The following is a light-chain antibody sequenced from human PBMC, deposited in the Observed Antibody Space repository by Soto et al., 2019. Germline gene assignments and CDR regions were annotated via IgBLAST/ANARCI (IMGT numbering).Light chain of an antibody. J-gene: IGKJ2*01. CDR1: QDISNY. CDR3: QKYNSAPKT. Sequence: DIQMTQSPSSLSASVGDRVTITCRASQDISNYLAWYQQKPGEVPKLLIYSASTLQKGVKSRFSGSGSGTLFPLSINNLHPDDVATYYCQKYNSAPKTFGRGTRLEIK. V-gene: IGKV1-27*01. CDR2: SAS.